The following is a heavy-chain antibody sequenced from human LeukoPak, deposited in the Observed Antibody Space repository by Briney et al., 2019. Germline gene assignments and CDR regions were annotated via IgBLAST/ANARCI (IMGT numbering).Heavy chain of an antibody. CDR1: GFTFSSFW. V-gene: IGHV3-74*01. CDR3: ARKGNAFDI. CDR2: INTDGSST. D-gene: IGHD3-10*01. J-gene: IGHJ3*02. Sequence: GGSLRLSCAASGFTFSSFWMHWVRQAPGKGLVWVSRINTDGSSTDYADSVKGRFTISRDNAKNTLYLQMNSLRAEDTAVYYCARKGNAFDIWGRGTMVTVSS.